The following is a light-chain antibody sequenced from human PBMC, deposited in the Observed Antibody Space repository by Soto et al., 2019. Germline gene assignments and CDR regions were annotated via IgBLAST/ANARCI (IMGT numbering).Light chain of an antibody. Sequence: QSALTQPPSASGSPGQSVTISCTGTSSDVGAYNFVSWFQQHPGKAPKLMIYDVSKRPSGVPDRFSGSKSDNTASLTVYGLQAEDEGDYYCSSYAGSTNLIFGGGTKLTVL. V-gene: IGLV2-8*01. J-gene: IGLJ2*01. CDR1: SSDVGAYNF. CDR3: SSYAGSTNLI. CDR2: DVS.